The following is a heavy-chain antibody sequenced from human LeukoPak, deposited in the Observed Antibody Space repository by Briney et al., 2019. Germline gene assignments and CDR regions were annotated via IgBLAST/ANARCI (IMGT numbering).Heavy chain of an antibody. V-gene: IGHV3-48*03. CDR1: GFTFSSYE. CDR2: ISNGDGTT. Sequence: GGSLRLSCAASGFTFSSYEMNWVRQAPGKGLEWVSYISNGDGTTKYADAVKGRFTISRDNAKNSLFLQMKGLRAGDTAVYYCARSPYSESYYGDAFDIWGQGTMVTVSS. D-gene: IGHD1-26*01. J-gene: IGHJ3*02. CDR3: ARSPYSESYYGDAFDI.